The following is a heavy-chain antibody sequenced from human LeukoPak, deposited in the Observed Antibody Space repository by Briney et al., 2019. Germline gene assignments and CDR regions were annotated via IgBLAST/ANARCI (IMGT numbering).Heavy chain of an antibody. CDR1: GGSFSGYY. D-gene: IGHD5-18*01. CDR3: AGGRAGYSYGYYYYYGMDV. V-gene: IGHV4-34*01. J-gene: IGHJ6*02. CDR2: INHSGST. Sequence: SETLSLTCAVYGGSFSGYYWSWIRQPPGKGLEWIGEINHSGSTNYNPSLKSRVTISVDTSKNQFSLKLSSVTAADTAVYYCAGGRAGYSYGYYYYYGMDVWGQGTTVTVSS.